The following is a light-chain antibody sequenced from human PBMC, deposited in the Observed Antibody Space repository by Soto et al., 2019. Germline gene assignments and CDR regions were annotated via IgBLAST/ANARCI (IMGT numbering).Light chain of an antibody. V-gene: IGKV3-20*01. J-gene: IGKJ3*01. CDR3: QQCHYSPFA. CDR2: RAS. Sequence: EIVLTQSPGILSLSPGERATLSCRASQSVSSTYLAWYQQKPGQAPRLLIYRASSRATGVPDRFSGSGSGTDFTLTISRLDPEDFAVYYCQQCHYSPFAFGPGTKVEIK. CDR1: QSVSSTY.